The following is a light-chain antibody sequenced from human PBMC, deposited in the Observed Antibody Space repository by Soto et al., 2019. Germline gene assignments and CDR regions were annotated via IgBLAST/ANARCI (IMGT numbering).Light chain of an antibody. CDR3: QQYGSSGT. J-gene: IGKJ1*01. V-gene: IGKV3-20*01. Sequence: EIVLTQSPGTLSLSPGERATLSCRASQSVSNNYLAWYQQKPGQAPRLLIYGASNRANGIPERFSGSGSGTDFTLTISRLEPEDFAVYYCQQYGSSGTFGQGTKVDIK. CDR2: GAS. CDR1: QSVSNNY.